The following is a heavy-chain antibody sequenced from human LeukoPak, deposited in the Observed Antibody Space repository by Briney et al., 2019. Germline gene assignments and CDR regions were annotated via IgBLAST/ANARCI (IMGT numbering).Heavy chain of an antibody. D-gene: IGHD1-26*01. CDR3: ARSGGYYFYMDV. Sequence: ASVKVSCKASGYTFTSYYMHWVRQAPGQGLEWMGIINPSGGSTSYAQKFQGRVTMTRDTSTSTVYMELRNLKSDDTAVYYCARSGGYYFYMDVWGKGTTVTVSS. CDR1: GYTFTSYY. J-gene: IGHJ6*03. CDR2: INPSGGST. V-gene: IGHV1-46*01.